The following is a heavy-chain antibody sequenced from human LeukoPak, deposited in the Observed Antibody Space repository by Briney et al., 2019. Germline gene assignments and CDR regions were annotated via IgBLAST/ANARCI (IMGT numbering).Heavy chain of an antibody. V-gene: IGHV3-23*01. CDR3: AKDKHTNSWKVDC. CDR1: GFTFSSYA. CDR2: FSGSGDTT. D-gene: IGHD6-13*01. J-gene: IGHJ4*02. Sequence: PGGSLRLSCAASGFTFSSYAMSGGREPPGKGLGRVSTFSGSGDTTYYADSVRGRFPISRDNPKNTLFLHSDRLRPEDPPVYSCAKDKHTNSWKVDCGGQGPLVTVSS.